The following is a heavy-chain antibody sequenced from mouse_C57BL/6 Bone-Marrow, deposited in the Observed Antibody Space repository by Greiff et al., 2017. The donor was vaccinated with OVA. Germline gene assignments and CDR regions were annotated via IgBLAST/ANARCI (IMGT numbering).Heavy chain of an antibody. J-gene: IGHJ3*01. D-gene: IGHD1-1*01. CDR1: GYTFTSYW. V-gene: IGHV1-53*01. Sequence: QVQLQQPGPELVKPGASVKLSCKASGYTFTSYWMHWVTQRPGQGLEWIGNINPSTGGTNYTEKFKSKATLTVDKSSSTAYMQLSSLTSEDSAVYYCARNSYYVSPCFAYWGQGTLVTVSA. CDR2: INPSTGGT. CDR3: ARNSYYVSPCFAY.